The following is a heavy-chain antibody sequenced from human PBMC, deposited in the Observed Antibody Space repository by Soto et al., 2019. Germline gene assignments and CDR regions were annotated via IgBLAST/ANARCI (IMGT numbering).Heavy chain of an antibody. CDR3: ARPTSLGGNPFDY. CDR2: INSDGSSL. D-gene: IGHD2-15*01. Sequence: GGSLRLSCAASGFTFSSYWMHWVRQAPGKGLVWVSRINSDGSSLTYADSVKGRFTISRDNAKNTLYLQMNSLRAEDTAVYYCARPTSLGGNPFDYWGQGTLVTVSS. J-gene: IGHJ4*02. CDR1: GFTFSSYW. V-gene: IGHV3-74*01.